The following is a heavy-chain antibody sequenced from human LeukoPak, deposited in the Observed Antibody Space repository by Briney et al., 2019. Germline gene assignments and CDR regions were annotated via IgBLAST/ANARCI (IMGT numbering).Heavy chain of an antibody. J-gene: IGHJ4*02. V-gene: IGHV3-30*02. Sequence: PGGSLRLSCAASGFTFSSYGMHWVRQAPGKGLEWVAFIRYDGSNKYYADSVKGRFTISRDNSKNTLYLQMNSLRAEDTAVYYCARAIVVPAAILYYFDYWGQGTLVIVSS. CDR2: IRYDGSNK. CDR1: GFTFSSYG. CDR3: ARAIVVPAAILYYFDY. D-gene: IGHD2-2*01.